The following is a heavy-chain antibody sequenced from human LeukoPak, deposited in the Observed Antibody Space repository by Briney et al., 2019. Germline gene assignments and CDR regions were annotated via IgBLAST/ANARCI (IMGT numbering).Heavy chain of an antibody. J-gene: IGHJ4*02. Sequence: GGSLRLSCAASGFTFSYAWMSWVRQTPGKGLEGVGRIKSKRDGGTADSAAPVKGRFTISRHDSKNTVYLQMNSLKAEDTAVYYCTTDLGSGSLFDYWGQGILVTVSS. CDR1: GFTFSYAW. V-gene: IGHV3-15*01. CDR2: IKSKRDGGTA. D-gene: IGHD1-26*01. CDR3: TTDLGSGSLFDY.